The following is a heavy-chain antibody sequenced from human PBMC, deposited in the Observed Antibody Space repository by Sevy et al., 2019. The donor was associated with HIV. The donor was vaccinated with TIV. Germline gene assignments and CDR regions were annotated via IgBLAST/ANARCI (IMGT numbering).Heavy chain of an antibody. V-gene: IGHV3-11*04. CDR1: GFTFCDYY. CDR3: ARDGERGYSYGGDACDI. Sequence: GGSLRLSCTASGFTFCDYYMSWIRQAPGKGLEWVSYISSSGSTIYYADSVKGRFTISRDNAKNSLYLQMNSLRAEDTAVYYCARDGERGYSYGGDACDIWGQGTMVTVSS. CDR2: ISSSGSTI. D-gene: IGHD5-18*01. J-gene: IGHJ3*02.